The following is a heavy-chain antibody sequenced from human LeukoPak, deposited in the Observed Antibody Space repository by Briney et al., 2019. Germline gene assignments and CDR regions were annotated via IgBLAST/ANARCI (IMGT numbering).Heavy chain of an antibody. J-gene: IGHJ5*02. D-gene: IGHD6-13*01. CDR2: INTNTGNP. CDR3: ARDKAAAGTWYNWFDP. V-gene: IGHV7-4-1*02. CDR1: GYTFTSYA. Sequence: ASVKVSCKASGYTFTSYAMNWVRQAPGQGLEWMGWINTNTGNPTYVQGFTGRFVFSLDTSVSTAYLQISSLKAEDTAVYYCARDKAAAGTWYNWFDPWGQGTLVTVSS.